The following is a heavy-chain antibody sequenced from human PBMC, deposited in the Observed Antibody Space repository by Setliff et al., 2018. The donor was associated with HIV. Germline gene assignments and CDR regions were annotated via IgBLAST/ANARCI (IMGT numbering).Heavy chain of an antibody. V-gene: IGHV5-51*01. CDR2: IYPDDSNI. CDR1: DYTFTTYW. J-gene: IGHJ3*02. CDR3: ARRDGRSMNAFEI. D-gene: IGHD6-13*01. Sequence: GESLKISCKALDYTFTTYWIGWVRQKPGEGLEWMGIIYPDDSNIRYNPSFQSHVTISADKSIATAYLQVNDLKTSDTATYYCARRDGRSMNAFEIWGPGTMFTVSS.